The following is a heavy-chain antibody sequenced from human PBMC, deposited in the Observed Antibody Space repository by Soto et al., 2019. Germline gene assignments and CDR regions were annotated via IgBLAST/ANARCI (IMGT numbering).Heavy chain of an antibody. CDR2: IYWDDDK. Sequence: QITLKESGPTLVKPTQTLTLTCTFSGFSLSTSGVGVGWIRQPPGKALEWLALIYWDDDKRYSPSLKSRLTITKDTSKNQVVLTTTNMDPVDTATYYCAHAKTTVTPDAFDIWGQGTMVTVSS. CDR3: AHAKTTVTPDAFDI. V-gene: IGHV2-5*02. J-gene: IGHJ3*02. D-gene: IGHD4-17*01. CDR1: GFSLSTSGVG.